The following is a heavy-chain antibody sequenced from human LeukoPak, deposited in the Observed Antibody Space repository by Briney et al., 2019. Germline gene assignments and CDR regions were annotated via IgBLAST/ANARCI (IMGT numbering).Heavy chain of an antibody. CDR2: IYYNGRT. CDR3: ARPSYNGDYGFDH. J-gene: IGHJ4*02. Sequence: SETLSLTCTVSGDSISSYYWNWIRQPPGKGLEWIAYIYYNGRTKYNPSLKSRVTISVDTSKNQFSLKMTSVTAADTAVYYCARPSYNGDYGFDHWGQGTLVTVFS. V-gene: IGHV4-59*01. CDR1: GDSISSYY. D-gene: IGHD4-17*01.